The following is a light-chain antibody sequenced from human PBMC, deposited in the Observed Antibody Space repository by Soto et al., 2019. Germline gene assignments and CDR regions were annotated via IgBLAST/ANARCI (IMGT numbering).Light chain of an antibody. V-gene: IGKV3-11*01. Sequence: EIVLTQSPFTLSLSPGERATLSCRASQSISTYLAWYQQKPGLAPRLLIYDASIRATGIPARFNGSGSGTDFTLTISSLEPEDFAVYYCQQRNNWPPEITFGPGTKVDLK. CDR2: DAS. CDR3: QQRNNWPPEIT. CDR1: QSISTY. J-gene: IGKJ3*01.